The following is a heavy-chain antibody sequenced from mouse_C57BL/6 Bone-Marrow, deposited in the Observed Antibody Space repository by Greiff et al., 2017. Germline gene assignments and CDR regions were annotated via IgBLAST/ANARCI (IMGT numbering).Heavy chain of an antibody. CDR1: GYTFTSYW. J-gene: IGHJ4*01. Sequence: VKLVESGAELAKPGASVKLSCKASGYTFTSYWMHWVKQRPGQGLEWIGYINPSSGYTKYNQKFKDKATLTAAKSSSTAYMQLSSLTYEDSAVYYCAVNDAMDYWGQGTSVTVSS. V-gene: IGHV1-7*01. CDR3: AVNDAMDY. CDR2: INPSSGYT.